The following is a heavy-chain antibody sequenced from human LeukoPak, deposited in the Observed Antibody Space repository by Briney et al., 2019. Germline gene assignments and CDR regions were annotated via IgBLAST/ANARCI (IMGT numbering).Heavy chain of an antibody. J-gene: IGHJ5*02. D-gene: IGHD6-13*01. CDR3: ARDWPYSSSWYWFDP. V-gene: IGHV4-4*07. CDR2: IYTSGST. CDR1: GGSISSYY. Sequence: PSETLSLTCTVSGGSISSYYWSWIRQPAGKGLEWIGRIYTSGSTNYNPSLKSRVTRSVDTSKNQFSLKLSSVTAADTAVYYCARDWPYSSSWYWFDPWGQGTLVTVSS.